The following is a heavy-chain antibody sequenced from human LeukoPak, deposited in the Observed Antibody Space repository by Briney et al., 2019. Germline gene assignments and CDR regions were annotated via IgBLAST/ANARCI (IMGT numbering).Heavy chain of an antibody. J-gene: IGHJ6*02. V-gene: IGHV4-31*03. CDR3: ARRFHFWSGSPPHNYYGMDV. CDR2: IYYSGST. Sequence: PSETLSLTCTVSGGSISSGGYYWSWIRQHPGKGLEWIGYIYYSGSTYYNPSLKSRVTISVDTSKNQFSLKLSSVTAADTAVYYCARRFHFWSGSPPHNYYGMDVWGQGTTVTVSS. D-gene: IGHD3-3*02. CDR1: GGSISSGGYY.